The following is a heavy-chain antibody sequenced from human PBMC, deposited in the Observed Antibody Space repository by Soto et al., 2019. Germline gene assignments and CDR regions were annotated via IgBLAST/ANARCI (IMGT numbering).Heavy chain of an antibody. D-gene: IGHD1-26*01. Sequence: GGSVRLSXAASGFTFSSYGMHWVRQAPGKGLEWVAVIWYDGSNKYYADSVKGRFTISRDNSKNTLYLQMNSLRAEDTAVYYCARDRSGSYRYGMDVWGQGTTVTVSS. J-gene: IGHJ6*02. CDR3: ARDRSGSYRYGMDV. CDR1: GFTFSSYG. CDR2: IWYDGSNK. V-gene: IGHV3-33*01.